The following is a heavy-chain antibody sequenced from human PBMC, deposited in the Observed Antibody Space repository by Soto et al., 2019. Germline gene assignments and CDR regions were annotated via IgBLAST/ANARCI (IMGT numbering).Heavy chain of an antibody. CDR3: ARYNGAPLDGFDM. D-gene: IGHD1-1*01. J-gene: IGHJ3*02. V-gene: IGHV3-33*01. Sequence: QVQMVESGGGVVQPGKSLRLSCAASGFTFSTYGMHWVRQAPGKGLEWVAVVSFDGSIQYYADFVKGRLTISRENSKNTVYLQMESLRAEDTAVYYCARYNGAPLDGFDMWGQGTVVTVSS. CDR2: VSFDGSIQ. CDR1: GFTFSTYG.